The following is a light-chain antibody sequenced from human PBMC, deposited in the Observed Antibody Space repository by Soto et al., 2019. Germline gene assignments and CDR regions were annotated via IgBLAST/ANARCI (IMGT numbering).Light chain of an antibody. CDR1: SSNIGSNP. CDR2: SNN. V-gene: IGLV1-44*01. Sequence: QSVLTQPPSASGTPGQRVTISCSGSSSNIGSNPVNWYQQLPGTAPKLLISSNNQRPSGVPDRFSGSKSGTSASLAISGLQSEDEADYYCAAWDDSLNGYVFGTGTKLTVL. CDR3: AAWDDSLNGYV. J-gene: IGLJ1*01.